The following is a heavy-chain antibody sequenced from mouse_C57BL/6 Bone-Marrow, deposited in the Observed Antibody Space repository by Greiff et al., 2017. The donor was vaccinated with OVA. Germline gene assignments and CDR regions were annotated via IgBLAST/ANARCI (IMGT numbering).Heavy chain of an antibody. Sequence: QVQLQQSGAELARPGASVKLSCKASGYTFTSYGISWVKQRTGQGLEWIGEIYPRCGNTYYNEKFKGKATLTADKSSSTADMELRSLTSEDSAVDFCARGVGDWGQGTTLTVSS. V-gene: IGHV1-81*01. CDR1: GYTFTSYG. CDR2: IYPRCGNT. CDR3: ARGVGD. D-gene: IGHD1-1*02. J-gene: IGHJ2*01.